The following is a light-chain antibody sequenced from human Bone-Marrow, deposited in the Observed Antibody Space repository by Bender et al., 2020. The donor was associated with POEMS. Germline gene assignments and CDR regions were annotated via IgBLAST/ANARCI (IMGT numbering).Light chain of an antibody. J-gene: IGLJ2*01. CDR2: QDT. Sequence: SYELTQPPSVSVSPGQTATITCSGEKLGEKYACWYQQKPGQSPVVVIYQDTKRPSGIPERFSGSTSGNTASLTISGTQTMDEADYYCQSWGSNTAVFGGGTKLTVL. V-gene: IGLV3-1*01. CDR1: KLGEKY. CDR3: QSWGSNTAV.